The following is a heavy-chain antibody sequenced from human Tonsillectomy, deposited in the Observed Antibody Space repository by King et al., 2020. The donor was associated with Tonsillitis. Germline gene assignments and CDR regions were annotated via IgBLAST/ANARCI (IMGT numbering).Heavy chain of an antibody. D-gene: IGHD2-8*02. CDR1: GYSITSGYY. CDR3: ARFRILRYGWADY. J-gene: IGHJ4*02. Sequence: QLQESGPGLVKPSETLSLTCTVSGYSITSGYYWGWIRQPPGKGLEWIGTMFRGESTSYNPSLKSQVTISVDVSKNQFSLNLSSVTAADTAIYYCARFRILRYGWADYGGQGTRVTV. CDR2: MFRGEST. V-gene: IGHV4-38-2*02.